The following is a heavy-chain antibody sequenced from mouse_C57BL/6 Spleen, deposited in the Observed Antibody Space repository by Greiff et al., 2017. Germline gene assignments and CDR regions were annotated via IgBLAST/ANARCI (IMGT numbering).Heavy chain of an antibody. CDR1: GYSITSGYY. CDR2: ISYDGSN. J-gene: IGHJ2*01. Sequence: EVKLVESGPGLVKPSQSLSLTCSVTGYSITSGYYWNWIRQSPGNKLEWMGYISYDGSNNYNPYLKNLITITRDTYKNQFFMKMSSVTTEDTATYYCARAGAYYSNCFDCWGQRPTLSVSS. V-gene: IGHV3-6*01. D-gene: IGHD2-5*01. CDR3: ARAGAYYSNCFDC.